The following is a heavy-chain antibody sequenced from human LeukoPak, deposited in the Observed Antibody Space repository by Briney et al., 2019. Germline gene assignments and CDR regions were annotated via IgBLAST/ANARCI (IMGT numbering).Heavy chain of an antibody. CDR1: GFTFSSYA. J-gene: IGHJ4*02. CDR2: ISYDGSNK. CDR3: ARDYDY. Sequence: PGRSLRLSCAASGFTFSSYAMHWVRQAPGKGLEWVAVISYDGSNKYYADSVKGRFTISRDNSKNTLYLRMNSLRAEDTAVYYCARDYDYWGQGTLVTVSS. V-gene: IGHV3-30-3*01.